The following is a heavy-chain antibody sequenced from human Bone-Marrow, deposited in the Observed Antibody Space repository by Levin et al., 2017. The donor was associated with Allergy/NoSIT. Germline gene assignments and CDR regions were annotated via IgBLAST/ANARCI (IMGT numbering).Heavy chain of an antibody. Sequence: PGGSLRLSCAASGFNFNSYGMHWVRQAPGKGLEWLAVIYYDGSNQYYAGSVRGRFTISRDNSQNMVFLQMNSLRAGDTALYYCVSWDCSSTTCFEDHWGQGTLVIVSS. V-gene: IGHV3-33*03. CDR2: IYYDGSNQ. CDR1: GFNFNSYG. D-gene: IGHD2-15*01. J-gene: IGHJ4*02. CDR3: VSWDCSSTTCFEDH.